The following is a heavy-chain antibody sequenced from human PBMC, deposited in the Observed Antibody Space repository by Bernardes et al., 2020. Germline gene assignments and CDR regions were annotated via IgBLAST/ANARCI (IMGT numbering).Heavy chain of an antibody. CDR1: GFTVSSNY. CDR2: IYSGGST. CDR3: ARGLEVDGIAAAGQPALTDYYGMDV. Sequence: GGSLRLSCAASGFTVSSNYMSWVRQAPGKGLEWVSVIYSGGSTYYADSVKGRFTISRDNSKNTLYLQMNSLRAEDTAVYYCARGLEVDGIAAAGQPALTDYYGMDVWGQGTTVTVSS. J-gene: IGHJ6*02. D-gene: IGHD6-13*01. V-gene: IGHV3-53*01.